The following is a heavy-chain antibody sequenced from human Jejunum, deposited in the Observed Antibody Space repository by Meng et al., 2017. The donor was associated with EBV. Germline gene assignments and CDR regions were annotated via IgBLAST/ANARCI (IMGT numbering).Heavy chain of an antibody. CDR1: GDSVSSDGAA. J-gene: IGHJ4*02. V-gene: IGHV6-1*01. D-gene: IGHD6-6*01. Sequence: QVQLQQSGPGLVKPSQTLSLTCAISGDSVSSDGAAWNWIRQSPSRGLEWLGRTFYRSRWFYDYAPSVKSRITINPDTSKNQFSLHLDSVTPEDTAVYYCARDGPQSLSSFDYWGQGTLVTVSS. CDR3: ARDGPQSLSSFDY. CDR2: TFYRSRWFY.